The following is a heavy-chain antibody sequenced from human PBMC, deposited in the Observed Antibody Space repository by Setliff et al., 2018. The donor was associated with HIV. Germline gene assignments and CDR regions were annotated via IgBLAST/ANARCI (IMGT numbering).Heavy chain of an antibody. Sequence: GGSLRLSCTASAFTFNKYAMAWVRQAPGKGLEWVSAISDTGDYIYYADSVKGRFTISRGNAKNSLYPQMNSLRADDTAVYYCASAYEIADHYDYWGQGTLVTVSS. V-gene: IGHV3-21*04. D-gene: IGHD6-13*01. CDR1: AFTFNKYA. CDR3: ASAYEIADHYDY. CDR2: ISDTGDYI. J-gene: IGHJ4*02.